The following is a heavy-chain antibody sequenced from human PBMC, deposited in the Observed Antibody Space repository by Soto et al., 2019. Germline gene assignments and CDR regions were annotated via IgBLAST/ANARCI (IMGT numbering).Heavy chain of an antibody. Sequence: ASVKVSCKASGYTFTSYYMHWVRQAPGQGLEWMGIINPSGGSTSYAQKFQGRVTMTRDTSTSTVYMELSSLRSEDTAVYYCASCAVTQTVVPRYYYYGMDVWGQGTTVTVSS. CDR1: GYTFTSYY. CDR2: INPSGGST. J-gene: IGHJ6*02. D-gene: IGHD2-15*01. V-gene: IGHV1-46*01. CDR3: ASCAVTQTVVPRYYYYGMDV.